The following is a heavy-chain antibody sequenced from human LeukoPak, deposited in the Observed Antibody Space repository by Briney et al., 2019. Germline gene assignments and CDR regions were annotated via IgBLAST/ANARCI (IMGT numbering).Heavy chain of an antibody. D-gene: IGHD6-25*01. CDR2: IKQDGSEK. CDR1: AFTFSNYW. J-gene: IGHJ4*02. CDR3: ARGSGWLDY. V-gene: IGHV3-7*03. Sequence: GGSLRLSCAASAFTFSNYWMSWVRQAPGKGLEWVANIKQDGSEKKYVESVKGRFTISRDNAKSSLYLQMNSLGVDDMAVYYCARGSGWLDYWGQGTLVTVSS.